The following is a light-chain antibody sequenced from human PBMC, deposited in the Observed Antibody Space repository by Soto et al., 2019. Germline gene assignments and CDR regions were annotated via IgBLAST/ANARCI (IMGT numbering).Light chain of an antibody. CDR1: QSLLHSNGYNY. V-gene: IGKV2-28*01. J-gene: IGKJ5*01. Sequence: DIVMTQSPLSMPVTPEEPASISCRSSQSLLHSNGYNYLDWYLQKPGQSPQLLIYLGSNRSSGVPDRFSGSGSGTDFTLKISRVEAEDVGVYYCMQALQTLFGQGTRLAIK. CDR3: MQALQTL. CDR2: LGS.